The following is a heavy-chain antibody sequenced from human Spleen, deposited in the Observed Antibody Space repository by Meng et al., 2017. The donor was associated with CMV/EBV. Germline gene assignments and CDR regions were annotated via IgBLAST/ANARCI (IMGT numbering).Heavy chain of an antibody. D-gene: IGHD6-19*01. CDR1: GFTFGDYA. J-gene: IGHJ4*02. CDR3: TRDGIVAGLFDY. CDR2: IRSKAYGGTT. V-gene: IGHV3-49*04. Sequence: GESLKISCTASGFTFGDYAMSWVRQAPGKGLEWVGFIRSKAYGGTTEYAASVKGRFTISRDDSKSIAYLQMNSLKTEDTAVYYCTRDGIVAGLFDYWGQGTLVTVSS.